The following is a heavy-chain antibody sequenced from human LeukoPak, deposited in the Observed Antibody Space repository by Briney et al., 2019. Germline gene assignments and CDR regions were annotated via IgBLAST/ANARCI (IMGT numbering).Heavy chain of an antibody. V-gene: IGHV3-23*01. CDR3: VKGSAASRPYYFHF. CDR1: GFTFGDYA. D-gene: IGHD2-21*01. Sequence: GGSLRLSCTASGFTFGDYAMNWFRQAQGQGLEWVSAITDSGGDTYYADSVKGRFTISRDNSQNTLFLQMNSLRVEDTAVYYCVKGSAASRPYYFHFWGQGTLVTVSS. CDR2: ITDSGGDT. J-gene: IGHJ4*02.